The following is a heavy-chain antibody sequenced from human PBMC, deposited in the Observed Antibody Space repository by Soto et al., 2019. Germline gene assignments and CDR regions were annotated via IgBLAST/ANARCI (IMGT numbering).Heavy chain of an antibody. Sequence: ASVKVSCKASGYTFTGYYIHWVRHAPGQGLEWMGWVNPNSGGTNYAQKFQGWVTISVDTSKNQFSLKLSSVTAAEKAVYYCARLSMVRGRTKYYFDYWGQGTLVTVSS. CDR1: GYTFTGYY. CDR3: ARLSMVRGRTKYYFDY. J-gene: IGHJ4*02. CDR2: VNPNSGGT. D-gene: IGHD3-10*01. V-gene: IGHV1-2*04.